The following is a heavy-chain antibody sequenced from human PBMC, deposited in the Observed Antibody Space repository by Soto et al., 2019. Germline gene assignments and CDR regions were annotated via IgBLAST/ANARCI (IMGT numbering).Heavy chain of an antibody. J-gene: IGHJ4*02. CDR3: AHRPSGWYLFDY. D-gene: IGHD6-19*01. V-gene: IGHV2-5*01. Sequence: SGPTLVNPTQTLTLTCTFSGVSFSTSGLGVGWIRQPPGKALEWLALIYWNDDKRYSPSLKARLTITKDTSKNQVVLTMTNMDPVDTATYYCAHRPSGWYLFDYWGQGTLVTVSS. CDR2: IYWNDDK. CDR1: GVSFSTSGLG.